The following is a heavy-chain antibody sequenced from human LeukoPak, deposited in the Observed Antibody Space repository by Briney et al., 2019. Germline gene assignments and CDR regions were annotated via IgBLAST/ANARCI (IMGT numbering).Heavy chain of an antibody. V-gene: IGHV3-30-3*01. CDR3: ARDSKVATLKSQYYYYYYYMDV. D-gene: IGHD5-12*01. Sequence: GGSLRLSCAASGFTFSSYAMHWVRQAPGKGLEWVAVISYDGSNKYYADSVKGRFTISRDNSKNTLYLQMNSLRAEDTAVYYCARDSKVATLKSQYYYYYYYMDVWGKGTTVTVSS. CDR1: GFTFSSYA. CDR2: ISYDGSNK. J-gene: IGHJ6*03.